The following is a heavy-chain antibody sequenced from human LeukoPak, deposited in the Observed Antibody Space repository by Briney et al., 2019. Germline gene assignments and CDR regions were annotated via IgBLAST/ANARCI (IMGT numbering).Heavy chain of an antibody. D-gene: IGHD3-10*01. CDR1: GGSISSFY. J-gene: IGHJ4*02. Sequence: KPSETLSLTCSVSGGSISSFYWSWIRQPPGQGLEWIGYIFHTGSASYNPSLRSRVTMSVDTSKNQFSLRLTSVSAADTAVYYRARYGSGNTEFDYWGQGTLVTVPS. V-gene: IGHV4-59*01. CDR3: ARYGSGNTEFDY. CDR2: IFHTGSA.